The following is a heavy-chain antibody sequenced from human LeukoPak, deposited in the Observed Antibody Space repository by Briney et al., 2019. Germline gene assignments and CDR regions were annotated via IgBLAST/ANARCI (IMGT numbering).Heavy chain of an antibody. CDR2: LSSGSTYI. D-gene: IGHD3-16*02. V-gene: IGHV3-21*01. CDR1: GFTFSSYT. CDR3: ARDPSYRDFDY. J-gene: IGHJ4*02. Sequence: PGGSLRLSCAASGFTFSSYTMNWVRQAPGKGLEWVSSLSSGSTYIYYADSVKGRFTISRDNAKNSLYLQMNSLRAEDTAVYYCARDPSYRDFDYWGQGTLVTVSS.